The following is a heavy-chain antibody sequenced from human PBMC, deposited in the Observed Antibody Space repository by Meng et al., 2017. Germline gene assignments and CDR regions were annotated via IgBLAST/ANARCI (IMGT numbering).Heavy chain of an antibody. CDR1: GYNFPDYD. J-gene: IGHJ4*02. CDR2: INPKSGDT. V-gene: IGHV1-2*06. Sequence: QVQLVQSGAEVKKPRASVKVSCKPSGYNFPDYDIHWVRQAPGQGLEWMGRINPKSGDTHYAQKFQARVTMTGDTSISTAYMELSGLRSDDTAMYYCARDEDISAAGKLFGDYWGQGTLVTVSS. D-gene: IGHD6-25*01. CDR3: ARDEDISAAGKLFGDY.